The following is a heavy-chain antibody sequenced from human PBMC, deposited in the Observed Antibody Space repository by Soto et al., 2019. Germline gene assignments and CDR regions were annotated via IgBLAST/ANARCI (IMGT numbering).Heavy chain of an antibody. D-gene: IGHD2-15*01. Sequence: SETLSLTCTVSGGSIRSYYWSWIRQPAGKGLEWIGRIYTSGSTNYNPSLKSRVTMSVDTSKNQFSLKLSSVTAADTAVYYCAREGYCSGGSCYAYAFDIWGQGTMVTVSS. CDR3: AREGYCSGGSCYAYAFDI. J-gene: IGHJ3*02. CDR2: IYTSGST. V-gene: IGHV4-4*07. CDR1: GGSIRSYY.